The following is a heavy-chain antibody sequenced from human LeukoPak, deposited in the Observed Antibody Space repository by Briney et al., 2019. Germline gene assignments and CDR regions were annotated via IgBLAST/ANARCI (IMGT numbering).Heavy chain of an antibody. Sequence: SETLSLTCTVSGGSISGYYWSWIRQPPGTGLEWIGYIYYSGSTNYNPSLKSRVTISVDTSKNQFSLKLSSVTAADTAVYYCARQGPVPDGWYSRPFDYWGRGTLVTVSS. CDR1: GGSISGYY. CDR3: ARQGPVPDGWYSRPFDY. J-gene: IGHJ4*02. CDR2: IYYSGST. V-gene: IGHV4-59*08. D-gene: IGHD6-19*01.